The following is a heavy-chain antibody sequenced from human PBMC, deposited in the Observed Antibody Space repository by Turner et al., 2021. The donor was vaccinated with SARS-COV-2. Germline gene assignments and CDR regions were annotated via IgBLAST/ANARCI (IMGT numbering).Heavy chain of an antibody. D-gene: IGHD2-2*01. V-gene: IGHV3-30-3*01. CDR1: GFTFSNYA. CDR2: ISYDGSYK. J-gene: IGHJ4*02. Sequence: QVQLVASGGGVVQPGRSLRPSCAASGFTFSNYAMHWVRQAPGKGLEGGVFISYDGSYKYYADSVKGRFTISRDNSKNTLYLQMNSLRAEDTAVYYCARDREDCSSSSCYEAYWGQGTLVTVSS. CDR3: ARDREDCSSSSCYEAY.